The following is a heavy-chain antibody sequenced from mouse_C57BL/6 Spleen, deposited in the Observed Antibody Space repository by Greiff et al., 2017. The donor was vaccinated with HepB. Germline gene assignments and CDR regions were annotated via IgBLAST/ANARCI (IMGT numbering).Heavy chain of an antibody. D-gene: IGHD1-1*01. CDR1: GYAFTNYL. CDR3: ARYYYGSSYDYFDY. CDR2: INPGSGGT. J-gene: IGHJ2*01. V-gene: IGHV1-54*01. Sequence: VKLQESGAELVRPGTSVKVSCKASGYAFTNYLIEWVKQRPGQGLEWIGVINPGSGGTNYNEKFKGKATLTADKSSSTAYMQLSSLTSEDSAVYFCARYYYGSSYDYFDYWGQGTTLTVSS.